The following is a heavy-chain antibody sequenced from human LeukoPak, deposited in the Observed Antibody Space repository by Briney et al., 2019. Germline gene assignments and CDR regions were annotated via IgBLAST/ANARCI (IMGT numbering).Heavy chain of an antibody. CDR3: ARDHHRRLYDSQARDTFDI. V-gene: IGHV3-48*01. J-gene: IGHJ3*02. CDR2: ISSSSSPL. Sequence: PGGSLRLSCAASGFTFSSYWMSWVRQAPGKGLEWVSYISSSSSPLYYADSVKGRFTISRDNAKNSLYLQMNSLRAEDTAVYYCARDHHRRLYDSQARDTFDIWGQGTMVTVSS. CDR1: GFTFSSYW. D-gene: IGHD3-22*01.